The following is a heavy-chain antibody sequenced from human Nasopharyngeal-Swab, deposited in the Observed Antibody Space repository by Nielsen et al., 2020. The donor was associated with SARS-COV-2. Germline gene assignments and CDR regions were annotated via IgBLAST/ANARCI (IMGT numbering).Heavy chain of an antibody. CDR1: GGSISTASFY. D-gene: IGHD2-15*01. J-gene: IGHJ5*02. V-gene: IGHV4-39*01. CDR3: ARQAYCSGNFCSLSPKFDT. Sequence: SETLSLTCTVSGGSISTASFYWSWIRQSPGKGLEWIGSVFYSGGALSNPSLNSRLNISVDTSKNQMSLKLRSVTAADTALYFCARQAYCSGNFCSLSPKFDTWGQGILVTVSS. CDR2: VFYSGGA.